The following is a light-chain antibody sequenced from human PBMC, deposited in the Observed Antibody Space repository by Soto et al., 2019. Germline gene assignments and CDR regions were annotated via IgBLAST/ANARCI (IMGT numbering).Light chain of an antibody. CDR2: DVS. CDR3: SSYTGSSTLSG. CDR1: SSDVGSYNY. V-gene: IGLV2-14*01. Sequence: LTQPTSVSGSPGQSITISCTGTSSDVGSYNYVSWYQQHPGKAPKLMIYDVSNRPSGVSNRFSGSKSGNTASLTISGLQAEDEADYYCSSYTGSSTLSGFGPGTKVTVL. J-gene: IGLJ1*01.